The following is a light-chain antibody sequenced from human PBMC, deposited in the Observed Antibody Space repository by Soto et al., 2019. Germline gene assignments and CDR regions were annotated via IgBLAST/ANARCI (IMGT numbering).Light chain of an antibody. V-gene: IGLV2-14*01. J-gene: IGLJ2*01. CDR2: EVS. CDR3: SSYTSSRHVV. Sequence: QSVLTQPASVSGSPGQSITISCTGTSSDVGGYNYVSWYQQHTGKAPKLMIYEVSTRPSGVSNRFSGSKSGNTASLTISGLQAEDEADYYCSSYTSSRHVVFGGGTKLTVL. CDR1: SSDVGGYNY.